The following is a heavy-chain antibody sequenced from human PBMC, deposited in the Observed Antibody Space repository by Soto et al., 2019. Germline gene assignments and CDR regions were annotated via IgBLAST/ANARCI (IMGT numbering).Heavy chain of an antibody. CDR2: IRSSSSDT. Sequence: QVQLVESGGGLVKPGGSLRLSCAASGFTFSDYYMNWIRQAPGKGLEWVSYIRSSSSDTNYADSVKGRFTIYRDNAKNSVYLQMNSLRAEDTAVYYCARHLYTSSLPTYYYFYYGMDVWGQGTTVTVSS. V-gene: IGHV3-11*06. J-gene: IGHJ6*02. D-gene: IGHD2-2*01. CDR3: ARHLYTSSLPTYYYFYYGMDV. CDR1: GFTFSDYY.